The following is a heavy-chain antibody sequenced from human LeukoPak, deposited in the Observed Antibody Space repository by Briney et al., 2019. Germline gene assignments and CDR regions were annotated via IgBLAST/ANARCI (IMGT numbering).Heavy chain of an antibody. J-gene: IGHJ5*02. CDR3: AREIHNWFDP. D-gene: IGHD5-18*01. Sequence: PSETLPLTCTVSGGSISSYYWSWIRQPPGKGLEWIGYIYYSGSTNYNPSLKSRVTISVDTSKNQFSLKLSSVTAADTAVYYCAREIHNWFDPWGQGTLVTVSS. V-gene: IGHV4-59*01. CDR2: IYYSGST. CDR1: GGSISSYY.